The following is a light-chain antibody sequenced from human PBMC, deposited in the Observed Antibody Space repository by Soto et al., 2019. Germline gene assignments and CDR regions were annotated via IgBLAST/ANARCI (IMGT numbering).Light chain of an antibody. CDR1: SSNIGAGHD. Sequence: QAVGTQPPSVSGAQGQRVTISCTGSSSNIGAGHDVHWYQQLPGTAPKLLIYGNGNRPSGVPDRFSGSKSGTSASLAITGLQAEDEADYYCQSYDSSLSGSEVFGTGTKVTVL. V-gene: IGLV1-40*01. J-gene: IGLJ1*01. CDR3: QSYDSSLSGSEV. CDR2: GNG.